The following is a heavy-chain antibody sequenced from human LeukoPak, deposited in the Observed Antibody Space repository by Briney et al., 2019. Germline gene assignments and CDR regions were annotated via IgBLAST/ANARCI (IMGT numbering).Heavy chain of an antibody. V-gene: IGHV3-23*01. CDR2: ISGSGSST. D-gene: IGHD1-26*01. CDR3: AKTMGAIDHDY. J-gene: IGHJ4*02. Sequence: GGSLRLSCAASGFTFSSYAMHWVRQAPGKGLKWVSGISGSGSSTYYADSVKGRFTISRDNSKNTVYLQMDSLRADDTAVYYCAKTMGAIDHDYWGQGTLVTVSS. CDR1: GFTFSSYA.